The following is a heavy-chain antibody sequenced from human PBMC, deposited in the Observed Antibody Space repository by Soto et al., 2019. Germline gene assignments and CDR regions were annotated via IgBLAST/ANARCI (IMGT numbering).Heavy chain of an antibody. CDR3: ARVAVVVPAAIQGGWFDP. CDR2: INAGNGNT. D-gene: IGHD2-2*01. J-gene: IGHJ5*02. Sequence: ASVKVSCKASGYTFTSYAMHWVCQAPGQRLEWMGWINAGNGNTKYSQKFQGRVTITRDTSASTAYMELSSLRSEDTAVYYCARVAVVVPAAIQGGWFDPWGQGTLVTVSS. CDR1: GYTFTSYA. V-gene: IGHV1-3*01.